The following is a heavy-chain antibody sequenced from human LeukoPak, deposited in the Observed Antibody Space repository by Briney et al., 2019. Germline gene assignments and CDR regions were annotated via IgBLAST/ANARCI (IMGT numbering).Heavy chain of an antibody. V-gene: IGHV3-23*01. CDR1: GFTFSSYA. Sequence: GSLRLSCAASGFTFSSYAMSGVRQAPGKGLEWVSAISGSGGSTYYADSVKGRFTISRDNSKKPLYLQLNSLRAEDTAVYYCAKDRPLNWGYYFDYWGQGALVTVSS. J-gene: IGHJ4*02. CDR3: AKDRPLNWGYYFDY. D-gene: IGHD7-27*01. CDR2: ISGSGGST.